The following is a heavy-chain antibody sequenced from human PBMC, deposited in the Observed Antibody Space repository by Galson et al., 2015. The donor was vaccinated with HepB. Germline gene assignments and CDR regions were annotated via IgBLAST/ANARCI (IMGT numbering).Heavy chain of an antibody. CDR1: RGAFSNYA. V-gene: IGHV1-69*13. J-gene: IGHJ6*03. Sequence: SVKVSCKASRGAFSNYAISWVRQAPGQGLEWMGGFMPMFGAANYAQRFQGRVTITADESTSTGYMELRSLRSEDTAVYYCARGLGPRPDFSYYYYMDVWGKGTTVTVSS. D-gene: IGHD6-6*01. CDR3: ARGLGPRPDFSYYYYMDV. CDR2: FMPMFGAA.